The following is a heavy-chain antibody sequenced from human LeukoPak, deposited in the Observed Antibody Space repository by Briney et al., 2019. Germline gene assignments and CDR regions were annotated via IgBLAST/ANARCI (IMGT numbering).Heavy chain of an antibody. CDR2: INHSGST. V-gene: IGHV4-39*07. CDR3: ARGWRQGYESLYYFDY. Sequence: SETLSLTCTVSGGSISSSSYYWGWIRQPPGKGLEWLGEINHSGSTNYNPSLKSRVTISVDTSKNQFSLKLSSVTAADTAVYYCARGWRQGYESLYYFDYWGQGTLVTVSS. CDR1: GGSISSSSYY. J-gene: IGHJ4*02. D-gene: IGHD5-12*01.